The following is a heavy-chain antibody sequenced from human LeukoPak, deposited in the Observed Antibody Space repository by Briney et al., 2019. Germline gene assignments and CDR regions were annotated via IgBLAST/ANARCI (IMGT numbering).Heavy chain of an antibody. Sequence: ASVKVSCKASGYTFTSYYMHWVRQAPGQGLEWMGIINPSGGNTSYAQKFQGRVTMTRDMSTSTVYMELSSLRSEDAAVYYCARPRTPYYYGSGSYYRDAFDIWGQGTMVTVSS. CDR1: GYTFTSYY. J-gene: IGHJ3*02. V-gene: IGHV1-46*01. CDR2: INPSGGNT. CDR3: ARPRTPYYYGSGSYYRDAFDI. D-gene: IGHD3-10*01.